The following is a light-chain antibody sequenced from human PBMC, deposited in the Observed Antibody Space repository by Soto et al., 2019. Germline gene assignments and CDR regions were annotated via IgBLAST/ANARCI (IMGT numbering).Light chain of an antibody. V-gene: IGKV1-5*01. J-gene: IGKJ1*01. CDR3: QQYNSYSWT. CDR1: QSISSW. CDR2: DAS. Sequence: DIQMTQSPSTLSASVGDRVTITCWASQSISSWLAWYQQKPGKAPKLLIYDASSLESGVPSRFSGSGSGTEFTLTISCLQPDDFATYYCQQYNSYSWTFGQGTKVDIK.